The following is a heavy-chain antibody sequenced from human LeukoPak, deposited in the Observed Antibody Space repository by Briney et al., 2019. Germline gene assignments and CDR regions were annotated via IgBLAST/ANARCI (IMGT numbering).Heavy chain of an antibody. CDR1: GGSFSDYY. V-gene: IGHV4-34*01. D-gene: IGHD3-22*01. Sequence: SETLSLTRAVYGGSFSDYYWSWIRQPPGKGLEWIGEINHSGSTNYSPSLKSRVTISVDTSKNQFSLKLSSVTAADTAVYYCARGPGEYDSSPGYYFDYWGQGTLVTVSS. CDR3: ARGPGEYDSSPGYYFDY. J-gene: IGHJ4*02. CDR2: INHSGST.